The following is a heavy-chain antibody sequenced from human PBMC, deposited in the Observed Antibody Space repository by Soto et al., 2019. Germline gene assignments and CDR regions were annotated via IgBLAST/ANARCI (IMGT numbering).Heavy chain of an antibody. Sequence: QVQLVQSGAEVKKPGSSVKVSCKASGGTFSSYTISWVRQAPGQGLEWMGRIIPILGIANYAQKFQGRVXIPADKSTTTXXMXLXXLRSEDTAVYYCARDLRCSGGSCYSGYYYYYGMDVWGQGTTVTVSS. CDR1: GGTFSSYT. J-gene: IGHJ6*02. CDR3: ARDLRCSGGSCYSGYYYYYGMDV. CDR2: IIPILGIA. V-gene: IGHV1-69*08. D-gene: IGHD2-15*01.